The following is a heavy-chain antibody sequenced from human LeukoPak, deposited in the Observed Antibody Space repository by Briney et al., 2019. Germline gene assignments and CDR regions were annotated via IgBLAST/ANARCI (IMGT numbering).Heavy chain of an antibody. D-gene: IGHD2-21*02. CDR2: IKQDGSEK. CDR3: ARGVVTATYYYYGMDV. CDR1: GFTFSTTA. V-gene: IGHV3-7*01. Sequence: GGSLRLSCAASGFTFSTTAMGWVRQAPGKGLEWVANIKQDGSEKYYADSVKGRFTISRDNSKNTLYLQMNSLRAEDTAVYYCARGVVTATYYYYGMDVWGQGTTVTVSS. J-gene: IGHJ6*02.